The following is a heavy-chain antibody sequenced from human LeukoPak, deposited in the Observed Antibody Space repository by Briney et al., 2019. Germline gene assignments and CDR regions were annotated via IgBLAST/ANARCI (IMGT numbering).Heavy chain of an antibody. D-gene: IGHD6-13*01. Sequence: PGGSLRLSCAASGFTFSSYSMNWVRQAPGKGLEWVSSISSSSYIYYADSVKGQFTISRDNAKNSLYLQMNSLRAEDTAVYYCARDTYSSSWKEGFYWGQGTLVTVSS. V-gene: IGHV3-21*01. CDR1: GFTFSSYS. CDR2: ISSSSYI. CDR3: ARDTYSSSWKEGFY. J-gene: IGHJ4*02.